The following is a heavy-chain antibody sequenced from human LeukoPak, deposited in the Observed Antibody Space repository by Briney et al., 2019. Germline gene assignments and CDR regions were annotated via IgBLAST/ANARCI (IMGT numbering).Heavy chain of an antibody. Sequence: SETLSLTRTVSGGSISSSIYYWGWIRQPPGKGLEWIGSIFYSGSTYCSPSLKSRVTISVDTSKNQFSLKLSSVTAADTAVYYCARRYGSGWYYFDYWGQGTLVTVSS. CDR3: ARRYGSGWYYFDY. CDR1: GGSISSSIYY. D-gene: IGHD6-19*01. J-gene: IGHJ4*02. CDR2: IFYSGST. V-gene: IGHV4-39*01.